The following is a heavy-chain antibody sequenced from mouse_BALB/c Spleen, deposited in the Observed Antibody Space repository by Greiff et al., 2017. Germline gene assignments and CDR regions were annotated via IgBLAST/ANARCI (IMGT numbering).Heavy chain of an antibody. D-gene: IGHD2-4*01. CDR3: ARHEGLRRDAMDY. V-gene: IGHV5-12-1*01. J-gene: IGHJ4*01. CDR2: ISSGGGST. CDR1: GFAFSSYD. Sequence: EVQGVESGGGLVKPGGSLKLSCAASGFAFSSYDMSWVRQTPEKRLEWVAYISSGGGSTYYPDTVKGRFTISRDNAKNTLYLQMSSLKSEDTAMYYCARHEGLRRDAMDYWGQGTSVTVSS.